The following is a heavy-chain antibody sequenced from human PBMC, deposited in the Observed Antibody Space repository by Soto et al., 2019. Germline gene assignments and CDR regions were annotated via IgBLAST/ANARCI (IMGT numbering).Heavy chain of an antibody. CDR1: GYTFTSYG. D-gene: IGHD3-9*01. Sequence: ASVKVSCKASGYTFTSYGISWVRQAPGQGLEWMGWISAYNGNTNYAQKLQGRVTMTTDTSTSTAYMELRSLRSDDTAVYYCARGSMYYDILTGYYPTTLDYWGQGTLVTVSS. V-gene: IGHV1-18*01. CDR2: ISAYNGNT. CDR3: ARGSMYYDILTGYYPTTLDY. J-gene: IGHJ4*02.